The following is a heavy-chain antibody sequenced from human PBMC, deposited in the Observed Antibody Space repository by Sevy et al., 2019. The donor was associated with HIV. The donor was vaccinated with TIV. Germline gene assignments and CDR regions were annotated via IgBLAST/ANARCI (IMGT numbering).Heavy chain of an antibody. D-gene: IGHD2-21*01. J-gene: IGHJ3*02. CDR2: ISYDGSNK. CDR1: GFTFSSYG. V-gene: IGHV3-30*18. Sequence: GGSLRLSCAASGFTFSSYGMHWVRQAPGKGLEWVAVISYDGSNKYYADSVKGRFTISRDNSKNTLYLQMNSLRAEETAVYYCAKHPKILWGSGSAFDIWGQGTMVTVS. CDR3: AKHPKILWGSGSAFDI.